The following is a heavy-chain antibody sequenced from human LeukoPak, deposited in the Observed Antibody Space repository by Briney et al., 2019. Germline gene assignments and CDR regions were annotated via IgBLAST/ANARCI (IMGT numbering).Heavy chain of an antibody. CDR1: AFTFTSHV. J-gene: IGHJ4*02. CDR2: ISMNVQTT. D-gene: IGHD1-1*01. CDR3: VREGLERRTNFDY. V-gene: IGHV3-64D*06. Sequence: GGSLRLSCSPSAFTFTSHVMHWVRPAPGRGLQYVSGISMNVQTTYYAGSVKGRFTISRDSSKNTVYLQMNSLTGEDTAVYYCVREGLERRTNFDYWGQGTLVSVSS.